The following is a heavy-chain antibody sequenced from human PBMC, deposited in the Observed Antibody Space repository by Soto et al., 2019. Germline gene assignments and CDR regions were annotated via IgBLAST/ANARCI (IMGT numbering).Heavy chain of an antibody. CDR1: GDSISSSSFY. V-gene: IGHV4-39*01. D-gene: IGHD1-26*01. CDR3: ARRRIVPTTNFDY. CDR2: IFHTGAT. Sequence: SETLSLTCTVSGDSISSSSFYWGWIRQPPGKGLEWIGHIFHTGATYQNPTLKSRLRMSVDASKNQFSLNLSSVTATDTAVYYCARRRIVPTTNFDYWGQGTLVTVSS. J-gene: IGHJ4*02.